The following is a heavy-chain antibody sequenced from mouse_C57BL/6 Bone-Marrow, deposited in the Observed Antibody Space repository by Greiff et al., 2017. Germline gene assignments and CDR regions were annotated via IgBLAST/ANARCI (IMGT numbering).Heavy chain of an antibody. V-gene: IGHV5-15*01. CDR3: ARYDYYGSSDAMDY. Sequence: EVQGVESGGGLVQPGGSLKLSCAASGFTFSDYGMAWVRQAPRKGLEWVAFISNLAYSIYYADTVTGRFTISRENAKNTLCLEMSSLRSEDTAMYYCARYDYYGSSDAMDYWGQGTSVTVSS. J-gene: IGHJ4*01. D-gene: IGHD1-1*01. CDR1: GFTFSDYG. CDR2: ISNLAYSI.